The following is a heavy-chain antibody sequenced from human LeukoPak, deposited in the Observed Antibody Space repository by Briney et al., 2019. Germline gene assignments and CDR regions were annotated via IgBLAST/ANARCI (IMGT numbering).Heavy chain of an antibody. D-gene: IGHD3-3*01. CDR2: IIPILGIA. Sequence: GASVKVSCKASGGTFSSYAISWVRQAPGQGLEWMGRIIPILGIANYAQKFQGRVTITADESTSTAYMELSSLRSEDTAVYYCARDRPSSRLIFGVAPFDYWGQGTLVTVSS. CDR1: GGTFSSYA. V-gene: IGHV1-69*04. J-gene: IGHJ4*02. CDR3: ARDRPSSRLIFGVAPFDY.